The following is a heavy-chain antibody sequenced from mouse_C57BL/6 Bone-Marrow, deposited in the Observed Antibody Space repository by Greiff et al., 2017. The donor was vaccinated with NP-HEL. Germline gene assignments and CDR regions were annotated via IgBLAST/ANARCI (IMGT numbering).Heavy chain of an antibody. V-gene: IGHV5-4*01. CDR1: GFTFSSYA. D-gene: IGHD2-1*01. CDR2: ISDGGSYT. J-gene: IGHJ1*03. Sequence: EVKLMESGGGLVKPGGSLKLSCAASGFTFSSYAMSWVRQTPEKRLEWVATISDGGSYTYYPDNVKGRFTISGDNAKNNLYLQMSHLKSEDTAMYYCARDLLWLWYFDVWGTGTTVTVSS. CDR3: ARDLLWLWYFDV.